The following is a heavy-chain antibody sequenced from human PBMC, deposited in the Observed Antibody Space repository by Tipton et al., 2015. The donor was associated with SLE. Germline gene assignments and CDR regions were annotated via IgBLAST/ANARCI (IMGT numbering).Heavy chain of an antibody. CDR1: GGSISSSGYY. Sequence: TLSLTCSVSGGSISSSGYYWGWIRQPPGKGLEWIGTIYYSGGTSYNPSIKSRVTISVDTSKNQFSLKLNSVTAADTAVYYCARHFYNIGWNHFDNWGPGTLVTVSS. CDR2: IYYSGGT. J-gene: IGHJ4*02. V-gene: IGHV4-39*07. CDR3: ARHFYNIGWNHFDN. D-gene: IGHD6-19*01.